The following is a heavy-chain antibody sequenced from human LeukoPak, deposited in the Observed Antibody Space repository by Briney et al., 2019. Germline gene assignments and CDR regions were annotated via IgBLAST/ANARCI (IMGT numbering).Heavy chain of an antibody. Sequence: ASVKVSCKASGYTFTSYGISWVRQAPGQGLEWMGWISAYNGNTNYAQKLQGRVTMTTDTSTSTAYMELRSLRSDDTAVYYCARDAGLYYDFWSGHPDYWRQGTLVTVSS. CDR1: GYTFTSYG. CDR2: ISAYNGNT. J-gene: IGHJ4*02. V-gene: IGHV1-18*01. CDR3: ARDAGLYYDFWSGHPDY. D-gene: IGHD3-3*01.